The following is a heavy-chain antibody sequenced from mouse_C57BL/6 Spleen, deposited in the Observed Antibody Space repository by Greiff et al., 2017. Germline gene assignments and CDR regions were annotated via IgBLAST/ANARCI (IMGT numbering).Heavy chain of an antibody. J-gene: IGHJ2*01. Sequence: DVKLVESGGGLVKPGGSLKLSCAASGFTFSSYAMSWVRQTPEKRLEWVATISDGGSYTYYPDNVKGRFTISRDNAKNNLYLQMSHLKSEDTAMYYCARDRVITTAFDYWGQGTTLTVSS. V-gene: IGHV5-4*01. CDR2: ISDGGSYT. D-gene: IGHD1-1*01. CDR1: GFTFSSYA. CDR3: ARDRVITTAFDY.